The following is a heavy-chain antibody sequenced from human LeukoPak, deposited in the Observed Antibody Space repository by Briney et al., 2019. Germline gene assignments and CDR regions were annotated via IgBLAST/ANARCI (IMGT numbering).Heavy chain of an antibody. CDR2: VNLQGST. V-gene: IGHV4-4*02. Sequence: SDTLSLTCGVSGGSISNTNWWTWVRQPPGKGLEWIGEVNLQGSTNYNPSSKTRDAISVDRSENHNSLKRASVTAADTAVYYCAREGGPYRPLDYSGQGTLVTVAS. CDR3: AREGGPYRPLDY. J-gene: IGHJ4*02. CDR1: GGSISNTNW.